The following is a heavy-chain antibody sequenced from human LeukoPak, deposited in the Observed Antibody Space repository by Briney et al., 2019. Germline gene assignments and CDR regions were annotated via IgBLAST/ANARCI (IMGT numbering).Heavy chain of an antibody. CDR2: IWYDGSNK. Sequence: GRSLRLSCAASGFTFSSYGMHWVRQAPGKGREGVAVIWYDGSNKYNADSVKGRFTISRDNSKNTLYLQMNSLRAEDTAVYYCATAPYSSSWYDYYYGMDVWGKGTTVTVSS. J-gene: IGHJ6*04. D-gene: IGHD6-13*01. CDR3: ATAPYSSSWYDYYYGMDV. V-gene: IGHV3-33*01. CDR1: GFTFSSYG.